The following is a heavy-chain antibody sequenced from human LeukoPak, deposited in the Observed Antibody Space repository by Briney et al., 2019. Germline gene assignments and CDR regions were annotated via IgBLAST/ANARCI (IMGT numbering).Heavy chain of an antibody. CDR1: GYTFTGFF. CDR3: ARMDLDGGDSIGFDS. V-gene: IGHV1-2*02. Sequence: VSVKVSCKASGYTFTGFFMHWVRQAPGQGLERMGWINPNIGDAYYAQKFQGRVTMTRDRSINTAYMELSRLTSDDTAVYYCARMDLDGGDSIGFDSWGQGTLVTVSS. CDR2: INPNIGDA. J-gene: IGHJ5*01. D-gene: IGHD2-21*02.